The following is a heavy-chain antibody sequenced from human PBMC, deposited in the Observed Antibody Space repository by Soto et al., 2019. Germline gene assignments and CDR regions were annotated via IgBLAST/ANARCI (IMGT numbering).Heavy chain of an antibody. D-gene: IGHD6-13*01. CDR1: GYDFTAYD. CDR2: MNPINGAT. V-gene: IGHV1-8*02. Sequence: QVQLVQSGAEVKQSGASVKVSCKASGYDFTAYDINWVRKASGQGLEWMGWMNPINGATGSARRFQGRVSMTGNTATGTAYLELTSLRSDDSAVYYCGRGPSPRAPAGGTPYYYAMDVWGQGTTVTVSS. J-gene: IGHJ6*02. CDR3: GRGPSPRAPAGGTPYYYAMDV.